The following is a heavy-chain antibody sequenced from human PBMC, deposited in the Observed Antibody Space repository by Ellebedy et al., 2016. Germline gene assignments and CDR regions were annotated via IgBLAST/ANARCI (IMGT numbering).Heavy chain of an antibody. D-gene: IGHD1-26*01. V-gene: IGHV4-4*02. CDR1: GGSISSSNW. CDR3: ARHRELEGGDGMDV. Sequence: SETLSLTCAVSGGSISSSNWWSWVRQPPGKGLEWIGEIYHSGSTNYNPSLKSRVTISVDKSKNQFSLKLSSVTAADTAVYYCARHRELEGGDGMDVWGQGTTVTVSS. J-gene: IGHJ6*02. CDR2: IYHSGST.